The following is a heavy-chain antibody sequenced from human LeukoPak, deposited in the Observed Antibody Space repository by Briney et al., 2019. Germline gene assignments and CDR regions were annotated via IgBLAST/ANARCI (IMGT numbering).Heavy chain of an antibody. J-gene: IGHJ1*01. CDR1: GFTFSTYS. V-gene: IGHV3-21*01. CDR2: ISGSSAYI. CDR3: ARGPRNSSSYQYFQH. Sequence: GGSLRLSCAASGFTFSTYSMNWVRQAPGKGLEWVSSISGSSAYIYCADSEKGRFTISGDNAKNSLYLQMNSLRVEDTAVYYCARGPRNSSSYQYFQHWGQGTLVTVSS. D-gene: IGHD6-13*01.